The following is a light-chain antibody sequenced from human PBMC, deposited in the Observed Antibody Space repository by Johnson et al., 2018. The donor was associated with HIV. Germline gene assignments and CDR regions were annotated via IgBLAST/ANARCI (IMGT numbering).Light chain of an antibody. Sequence: QIVLTQPPSVSAAPGQKVTISCSGSSSNIGNNYVSWYQQLPGTAPKLLIYENNKRPSGIPDRFSGSKSGTSATLGITGLQTGDEADYYCGTWDSSLISNVFGPGTKVTVL. J-gene: IGLJ1*01. CDR1: SSNIGNNY. V-gene: IGLV1-51*02. CDR2: ENN. CDR3: GTWDSSLISNV.